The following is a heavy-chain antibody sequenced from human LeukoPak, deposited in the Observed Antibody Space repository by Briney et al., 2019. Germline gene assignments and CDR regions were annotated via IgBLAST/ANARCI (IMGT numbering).Heavy chain of an antibody. D-gene: IGHD6-13*01. J-gene: IGHJ6*03. V-gene: IGHV1-24*01. CDR2: FDPEDGET. CDR1: GYTLTELS. Sequence: ASVKVSCKVSGYTLTELSMHWVRQAPGKGLEWMGGFDPEDGETIYAQKFQGRVTMTEDTSTDTAYMELSSLRSEDTAVYYCARDRDSSSWYDLPYYYYMDVWGKGTTVTVSS. CDR3: ARDRDSSSWYDLPYYYYMDV.